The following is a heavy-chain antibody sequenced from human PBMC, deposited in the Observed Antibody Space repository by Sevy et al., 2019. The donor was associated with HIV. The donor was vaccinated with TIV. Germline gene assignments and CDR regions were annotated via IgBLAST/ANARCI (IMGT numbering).Heavy chain of an antibody. V-gene: IGHV3-21*01. J-gene: IGHJ6*02. Sequence: GGSLRLSCAASGFTFSSYRINWVRQAPGKGLEWVSSISGLSNYLFYSDSVKGRFTISRDNAKNSVYLQMNSLRAEDTAVYFCAKALINWDGLDVWGQGTTVIVSS. CDR2: ISGLSNYL. CDR1: GFTFSSYR. D-gene: IGHD7-27*01. CDR3: AKALINWDGLDV.